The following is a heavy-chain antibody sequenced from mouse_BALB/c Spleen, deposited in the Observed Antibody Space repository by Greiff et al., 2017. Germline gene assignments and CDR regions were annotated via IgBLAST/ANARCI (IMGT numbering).Heavy chain of an antibody. V-gene: IGHV5-6-5*01. J-gene: IGHJ2*01. CDR3: ARGYGNIDY. Sequence: EVMLVESGGGLVKPGGSLKLSCAASGFTFSSYAMSWVRQTPEKRLEWVASISSGGSTYYPDSVKGRFTISRDNARNILYLQMSSLRSEDTAMYYCARGYGNIDYWGQGTTLTVSS. D-gene: IGHD2-10*02. CDR1: GFTFSSYA. CDR2: ISSGGST.